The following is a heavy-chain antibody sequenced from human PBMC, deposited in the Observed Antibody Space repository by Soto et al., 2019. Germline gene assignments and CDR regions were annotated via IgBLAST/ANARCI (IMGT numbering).Heavy chain of an antibody. CDR3: AASKAWIQFLFEP. V-gene: IGHV4-39*01. D-gene: IGHD5-18*01. J-gene: IGHJ5*02. CDR1: GDSITSSDYY. Sequence: SETLSLACTVSGDSITSSDYYWACIRQPPGKGPEWIGTIYYSGSTYYSPSLKSRVTLSLDPSKNQFSLKLRSVTAEDTAVYSCAASKAWIQFLFEPWSQGTLVTVSS. CDR2: IYYSGST.